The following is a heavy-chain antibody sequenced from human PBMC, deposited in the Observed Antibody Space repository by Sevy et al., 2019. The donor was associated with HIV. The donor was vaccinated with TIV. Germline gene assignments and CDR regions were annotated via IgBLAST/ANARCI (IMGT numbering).Heavy chain of an antibody. CDR2: IKEDGSET. D-gene: IGHD3-10*01. J-gene: IGHJ4*02. CDR1: GFSFSTYW. V-gene: IGHV3-7*01. Sequence: GGSLRLSCAASGFSFSTYWMSWVRQAPGKGLEWVANIKEDGSETFHVDSVKGRFTISRDNAKNSLFLQLSSLRAEDTAVYYCARGYYGLGTDYAEYTFFDHWGQGTLVTVSS. CDR3: ARGYYGLGTDYAEYTFFDH.